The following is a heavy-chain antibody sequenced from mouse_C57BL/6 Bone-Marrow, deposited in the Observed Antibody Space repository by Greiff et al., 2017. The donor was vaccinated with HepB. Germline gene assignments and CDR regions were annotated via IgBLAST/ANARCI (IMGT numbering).Heavy chain of an antibody. V-gene: IGHV5-6*01. CDR1: GFTFSSYG. CDR3: ANSVVARNYAMDY. Sequence: EVQRVESGGDLVKPGGSLKLSCAASGFTFSSYGMSWVRQTPDKRLEWVATISSGGSYTYYPDSVKGRVTISRDNAKNTLYLQMSSLKSEDTAMYFCANSVVARNYAMDYWGRGTAVTVSS. J-gene: IGHJ4*01. D-gene: IGHD1-1*01. CDR2: ISSGGSYT.